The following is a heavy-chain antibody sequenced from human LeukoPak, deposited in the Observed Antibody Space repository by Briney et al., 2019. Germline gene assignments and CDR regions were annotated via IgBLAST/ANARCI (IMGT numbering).Heavy chain of an antibody. Sequence: PGSLSLTAVVYGGSLNDYYWSVFRPPPGTGLEWIRYSYPRGNTDYNTSLKSRVTISLDTPKTQYALKLTSVTAADTAVYYCARDQMTRSLYFELWGRGTMVSASS. J-gene: IGHJ2*01. V-gene: IGHV4-34*01. CDR2: SYPRGNT. D-gene: IGHD2-2*01. CDR1: GGSLNDYY. CDR3: ARDQMTRSLYFEL.